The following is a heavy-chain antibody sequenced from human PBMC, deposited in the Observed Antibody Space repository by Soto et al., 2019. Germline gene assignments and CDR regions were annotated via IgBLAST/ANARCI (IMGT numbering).Heavy chain of an antibody. CDR1: GFPFRNFA. CDR2: ISNSGSST. J-gene: IGHJ4*02. V-gene: IGHV3-23*05. CDR3: ARADLLWDSFDL. D-gene: IGHD2-2*01. Sequence: PGGSLRLSCAASGFPFRNFAMAWVRQAPGKGLEWVSIISNSGSSTYHGDSVKGRFTTSRDNSKGTLSLHMRGVRIDDTAVYFCARADLLWDSFDLWGQGTLVTAPQ.